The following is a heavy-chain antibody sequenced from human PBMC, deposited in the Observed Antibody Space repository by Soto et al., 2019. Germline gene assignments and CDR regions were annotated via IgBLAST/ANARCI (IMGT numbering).Heavy chain of an antibody. Sequence: EVQLLESGGGLVQPGGSLRLSCAASGFTFGSYAMSWVRQAPGKGLEWVSAISVSGGSTYYADSVKGRFTISRDNSKNTLYLQMNSLRAEDTAVYYCAKSPNNHYSTDASDIWGQGTMVTVSS. V-gene: IGHV3-23*01. J-gene: IGHJ3*02. D-gene: IGHD2-15*01. CDR1: GFTFGSYA. CDR2: ISVSGGST. CDR3: AKSPNNHYSTDASDI.